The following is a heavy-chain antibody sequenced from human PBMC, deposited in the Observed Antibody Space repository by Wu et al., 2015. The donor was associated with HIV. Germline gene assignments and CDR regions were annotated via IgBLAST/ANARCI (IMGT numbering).Heavy chain of an antibody. CDR2: ISAYNGNT. D-gene: IGHD3-9*01. V-gene: IGHV1-18*01. Sequence: QVQLVQSGAEVKKPGASVKVSCKASGYTFTSYEISYGVTWVRQAPGQGLEWMGWISAYNGNTNYAQKFQDRVIMTTDTSTSTAYMQLRSLRSEDTAVYYCAAGDFLTGSNYYYGMDVWGQGTTVTVSS. CDR3: AAGDFLTGSNYYYGMDV. J-gene: IGHJ6*02. CDR1: GYTFTSYEISYG.